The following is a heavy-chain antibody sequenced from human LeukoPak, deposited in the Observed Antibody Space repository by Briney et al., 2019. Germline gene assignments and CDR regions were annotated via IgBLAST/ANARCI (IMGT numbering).Heavy chain of an antibody. CDR3: AKDLVGYYYDSSGYYDY. Sequence: GGSLRLSCAASGFTFSSYGMHWVRQAPGKGLKRVAFIRYDGSNKYYADSVKGRFTISRDNSKNTLYLQMNSLRAEDTAVYYCAKDLVGYYYDSSGYYDYWGQGTLVTVSS. CDR2: IRYDGSNK. V-gene: IGHV3-30*02. J-gene: IGHJ4*02. D-gene: IGHD3-22*01. CDR1: GFTFSSYG.